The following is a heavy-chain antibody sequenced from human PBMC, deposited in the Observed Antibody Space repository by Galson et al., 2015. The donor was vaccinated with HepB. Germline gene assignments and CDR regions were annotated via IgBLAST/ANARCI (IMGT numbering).Heavy chain of an antibody. D-gene: IGHD1-7*01. CDR2: TYYRSKWYN. CDR3: ARDGETGTTASHAFDM. CDR1: GDSVSSNSAA. J-gene: IGHJ3*02. V-gene: IGHV6-1*01. Sequence: CAISGDSVSSNSAAWNWIRQSPSRGLEWLGRTYYRSKWYNDYAVSVKSRITINPDTSKNQLSMRLNSVTPEDTAVYYCARDGETGTTASHAFDMWGQGTMVAVSS.